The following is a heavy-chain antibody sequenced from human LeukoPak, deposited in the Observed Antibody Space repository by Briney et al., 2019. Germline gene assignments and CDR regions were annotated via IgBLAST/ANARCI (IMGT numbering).Heavy chain of an antibody. Sequence: GASVKVSCKASGYTFTSYYMHWVRQALGQGLEWMGIINPSGGSTSYAQKFQGRVTVTRDTSTSTVYMELSSLRSEDTAVYYCARGYCSGGSCYTIDFWGQGTLVTVSS. J-gene: IGHJ4*02. CDR2: INPSGGST. CDR3: ARGYCSGGSCYTIDF. V-gene: IGHV1-46*01. CDR1: GYTFTSYY. D-gene: IGHD2-15*01.